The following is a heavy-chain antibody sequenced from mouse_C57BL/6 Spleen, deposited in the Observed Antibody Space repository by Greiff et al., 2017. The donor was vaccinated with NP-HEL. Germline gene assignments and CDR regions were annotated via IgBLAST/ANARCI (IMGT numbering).Heavy chain of an antibody. D-gene: IGHD1-1*01. V-gene: IGHV1-50*01. Sequence: QVQLQQPGAELVKPGASVTLSCKASGYTFTSYWMQWVKQRPGQGLEWIGEIDPSDSYTNYNQKFKGKATLTVDTSSSTAYMQLSSLTSEDSAVYYCARNYYGSSGSWFAYWGQGTLVTVSA. CDR2: IDPSDSYT. CDR1: GYTFTSYW. CDR3: ARNYYGSSGSWFAY. J-gene: IGHJ3*01.